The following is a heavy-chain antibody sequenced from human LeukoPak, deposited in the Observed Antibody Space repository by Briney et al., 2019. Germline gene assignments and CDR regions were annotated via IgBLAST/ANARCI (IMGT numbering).Heavy chain of an antibody. D-gene: IGHD1-26*01. J-gene: IGHJ6*03. V-gene: IGHV3-73*01. CDR3: TRGDDSGSYYGCYYYMDV. Sequence: GGSLRLSCAASGFTFSGSAMHWVRQASGKGLEWVGRIRSKANSYATAYAASVKGRFTISRDDSKNTAYLQMNSLKTEDTAVYYCTRGDDSGSYYGCYYYMDVWGKGTTVTVSS. CDR2: IRSKANSYAT. CDR1: GFTFSGSA.